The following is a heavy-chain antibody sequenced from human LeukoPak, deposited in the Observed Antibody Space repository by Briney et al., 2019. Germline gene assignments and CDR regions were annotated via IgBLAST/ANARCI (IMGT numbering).Heavy chain of an antibody. V-gene: IGHV4-39*07. CDR3: ARGGVLLWFGELLPYNWFDP. CDR1: GGSISSSSYY. CDR2: IYYSGST. Sequence: SETLSLTCTVSGGSISSSSYYWGWIRQPPGKGLEWIGSIYYSGSTYYNPSLKSRVTISVDTSKNQFSLKLSSVTAADTAVYYCARGGVLLWFGELLPYNWFDPWGQGTLVTASS. D-gene: IGHD3-10*01. J-gene: IGHJ5*02.